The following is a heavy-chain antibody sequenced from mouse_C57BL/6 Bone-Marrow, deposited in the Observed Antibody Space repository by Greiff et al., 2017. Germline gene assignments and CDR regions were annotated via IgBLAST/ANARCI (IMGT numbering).Heavy chain of an antibody. V-gene: IGHV10-3*01. J-gene: IGHJ3*01. CDR1: GFTFNTYA. CDR2: ISSKSSNYAT. CDR3: VRGSWFDY. Sequence: EVQGVESGGGLVQPKGSLKLSCAASGFTFNTYAMHWVRQAPGKGLEWVARISSKSSNYATYYADSVKDRFTISSDDSQSMLYLQINDLKTEDTAMYYCVRGSWFDYWGQGTLVTVSA.